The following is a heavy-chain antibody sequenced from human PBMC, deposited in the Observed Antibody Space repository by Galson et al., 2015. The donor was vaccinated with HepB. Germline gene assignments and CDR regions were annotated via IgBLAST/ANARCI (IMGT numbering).Heavy chain of an antibody. Sequence: LRLSCAASGFTFSSYAISWVRQAPGKGLEWVSGISGSADSTYYADSLKGRITISRDNSKSTLYLQMNSLRDEDTAVYYCAKGKRRDLNLLVFEYWGQGTLVTVSS. CDR1: GFTFSSYA. CDR3: AKGKRRDLNLLVFEY. J-gene: IGHJ4*02. CDR2: ISGSADST. V-gene: IGHV3-23*01.